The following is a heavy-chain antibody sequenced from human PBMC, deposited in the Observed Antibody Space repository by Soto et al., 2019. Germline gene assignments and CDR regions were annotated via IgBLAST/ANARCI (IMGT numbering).Heavy chain of an antibody. CDR2: IKEDGSER. CDR1: GFTFNTYR. Sequence: EVQLVESGGGLVQPGGSLRLSCAASGFTFNTYRMTWVRQAPGKGLEWVANIKEDGSERFYEDSVKGRFTISRDNAKNSLFLQISSPGVELAAVYNSTTEETAVLGRGVNDYF. V-gene: IGHV3-7*01. D-gene: IGHD1-1*01. CDR3: TTEETAVLGRGVNDYF. J-gene: IGHJ1*01.